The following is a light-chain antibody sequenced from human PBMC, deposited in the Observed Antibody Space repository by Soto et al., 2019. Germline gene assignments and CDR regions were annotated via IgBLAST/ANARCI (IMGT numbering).Light chain of an antibody. J-gene: IGKJ3*01. V-gene: IGKV3-11*01. CDR3: HQRSNWPPEVT. Sequence: EIVLTQSPDTLSLSPGERATLSCRASQSVRSSLAWYQQKPGQAPRLLIYDASNRATGIPARFSGSGSGTDLTLTISSLEPEDFAVYYCHQRSNWPPEVTFGPGTKVDIK. CDR1: QSVRSS. CDR2: DAS.